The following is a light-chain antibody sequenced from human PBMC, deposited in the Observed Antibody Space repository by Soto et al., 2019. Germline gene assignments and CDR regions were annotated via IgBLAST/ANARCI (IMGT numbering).Light chain of an antibody. V-gene: IGKV3-20*01. Sequence: EIVLTQSPATLSLSPGERATLSCRASQSVSRYLAWYQQKPGQAPRLLIYDASSRATGIPDRFSGSGSGTDFTLTISRLEPEDFAVYYCQQYGSSPWTFGQGTKVDIK. CDR2: DAS. CDR1: QSVSRY. J-gene: IGKJ1*01. CDR3: QQYGSSPWT.